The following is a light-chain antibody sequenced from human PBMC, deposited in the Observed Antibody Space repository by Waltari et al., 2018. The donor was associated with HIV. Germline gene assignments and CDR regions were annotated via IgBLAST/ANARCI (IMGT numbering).Light chain of an antibody. Sequence: QTVLAQTRTVSGTPGPPVNIPCSGCNSNARDNYLFWYLQVTGVAPKLLINRNNQRPSGVPDRFPGSKSGTSASLAISGLRTEDEAEYYCAVWHDRLSGRLFGGGTKVTVL. CDR3: AVWHDRLSGRL. J-gene: IGLJ2*01. CDR2: RNN. V-gene: IGLV1-47*01. CDR1: NSNARDNY.